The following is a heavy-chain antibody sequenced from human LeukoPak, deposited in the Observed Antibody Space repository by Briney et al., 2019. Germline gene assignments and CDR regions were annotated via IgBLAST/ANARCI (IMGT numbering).Heavy chain of an antibody. CDR2: IGPTGSDR. D-gene: IGHD1-14*01. CDR1: GLTFSTSG. Sequence: KPGGSLRLSCTASGLTFSTSGFNWVRQAPGKGLEWVASIGPTGSDRYHADSIKGRSTISRDNANNFLYLQMNSLRAEDTAVYYCATETNGRHYDYWGQGTLLTVSS. CDR3: ATETNGRHYDY. V-gene: IGHV3-21*06. J-gene: IGHJ4*02.